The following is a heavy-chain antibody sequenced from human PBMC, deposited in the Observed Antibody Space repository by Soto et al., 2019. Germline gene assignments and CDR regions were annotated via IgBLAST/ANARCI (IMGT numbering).Heavy chain of an antibody. D-gene: IGHD3-10*01. CDR1: GGSFSGYY. V-gene: IGHV4-34*01. J-gene: IGHJ4*02. CDR3: ARGHLGTMVRGVTLKALFDY. Sequence: PSETLSLTCAVYGGSFSGYYWSWIRQPPGKGLEWIGEISHSGSTNYNPSLKSRVTISVDTSKNQFSLKLSSVTAADTAVYYCARGHLGTMVRGVTLKALFDYWGQGILVTVSS. CDR2: ISHSGST.